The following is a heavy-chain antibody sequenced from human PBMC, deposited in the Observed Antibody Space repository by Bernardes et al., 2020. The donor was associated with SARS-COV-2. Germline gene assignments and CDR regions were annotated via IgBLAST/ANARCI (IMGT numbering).Heavy chain of an antibody. V-gene: IGHV3-15*01. CDR1: GFTFSSYA. CDR2: VNSAGATT. Sequence: GGSLRLSCAASGFTFSSYAMSWFRQTPGKGLEWFSAVNSAGATTDYAAPVKGRFTISRDDSKNTLYLQMNSLESEDTAVYYCTTWLESSAWYYYYYGIDVWGQGITVTVSS. CDR3: TTWLESSAWYYYYYGIDV. J-gene: IGHJ6*02. D-gene: IGHD6-19*01.